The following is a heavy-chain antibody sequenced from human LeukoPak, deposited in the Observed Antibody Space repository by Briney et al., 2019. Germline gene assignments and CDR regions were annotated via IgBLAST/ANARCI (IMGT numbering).Heavy chain of an antibody. V-gene: IGHV4-59*01. J-gene: IGHJ6*03. CDR2: IYYSGST. Sequence: PSETLSLTCTVSGGSISSYYWSWIRQPPGKGLEWIGYIYYSGSTNYNPSLKSRVTISLDTSKNQFSLNLSSVTAADTAVYYCAARYWGDYMDVWGKGTTVTISS. CDR3: AARYWGDYMDV. D-gene: IGHD2-15*01. CDR1: GGSISSYY.